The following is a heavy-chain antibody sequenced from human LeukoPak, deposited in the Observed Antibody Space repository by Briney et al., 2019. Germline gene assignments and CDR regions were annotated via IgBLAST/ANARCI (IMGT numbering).Heavy chain of an antibody. Sequence: GGSLRLSCAASGFTFDEYAMHWVRQAPGKGLEWVSGISWNSDNIAYVDSVKGRFTVSRDNAKNSLYLEMNSLRAEDMAVYYCARYSYRYTERLNDYWGQGTLVTVSS. CDR1: GFTFDEYA. CDR2: ISWNSDNI. D-gene: IGHD5-18*01. CDR3: ARYSYRYTERLNDY. J-gene: IGHJ4*02. V-gene: IGHV3-9*03.